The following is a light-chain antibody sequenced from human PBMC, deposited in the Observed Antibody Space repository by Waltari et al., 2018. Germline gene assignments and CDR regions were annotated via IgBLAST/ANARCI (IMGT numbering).Light chain of an antibody. J-gene: IGLJ3*02. CDR2: DTS. CDR1: AGAVTLGLS. V-gene: IGLV7-46*01. CDR3: LISYSGVGV. Sequence: QAVVTQEPSLTVSPGGTVTLTCGSSAGAVTLGLSPYWFQQKPGQAPRTLIYDTSNKHSWTPARFSGSLLGGKAALTLSGAQPEDEAEYYCLISYSGVGVFGGGTKLTVL.